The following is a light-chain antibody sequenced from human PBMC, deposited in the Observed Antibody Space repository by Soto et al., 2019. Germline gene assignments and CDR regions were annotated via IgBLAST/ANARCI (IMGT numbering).Light chain of an antibody. V-gene: IGLV3-21*02. CDR3: QVWDGSSDLV. CDR1: NIGRKT. Sequence: SYELTQPPSVSAAPGQTASISCGGNNIGRKTVHWYQHKPGQAPVLVVYDDSDRPSGIPERFSGSNSGNTATLAISRVEAGDEADYFCQVWDGSSDLVFGSGTKVTVL. CDR2: DDS. J-gene: IGLJ1*01.